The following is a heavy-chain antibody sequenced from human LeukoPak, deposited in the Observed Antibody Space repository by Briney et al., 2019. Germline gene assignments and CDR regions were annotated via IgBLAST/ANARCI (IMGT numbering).Heavy chain of an antibody. CDR1: GFTFNNFA. Sequence: GGSLRLSCSASGFTFNNFAMHWVRQAPGKGLEYVSGINNDVVISYFADSVKSRFTISRDNSVNTLYLQMSSLRPEDTAVYYCVKTMVTFGGVIRTDAFDIWGHGTLVTVSS. CDR3: VKTMVTFGGVIRTDAFDI. CDR2: INNDVVIS. D-gene: IGHD3-16*01. V-gene: IGHV3-64D*08. J-gene: IGHJ3*02.